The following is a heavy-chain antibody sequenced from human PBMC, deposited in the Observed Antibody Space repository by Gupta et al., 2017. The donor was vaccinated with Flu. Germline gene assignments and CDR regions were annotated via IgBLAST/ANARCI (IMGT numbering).Heavy chain of an antibody. CDR3: ARAGIRLGELYFDY. CDR2: IGTTGDT. J-gene: IGHJ4*02. V-gene: IGHV3-13*01. CDR1: GFTFSRYD. D-gene: IGHD3-16*01. Sequence: EVQLVESGGGLVQPGGSLRLSCAASGFTFSRYDMHWVRQTTGKGLEWVSGIGTTGDTYYPGSVKGRFIISRENAENSLYLQMNSLRAGDTAVYYCARAGIRLGELYFDYWGQGTLVTVSS.